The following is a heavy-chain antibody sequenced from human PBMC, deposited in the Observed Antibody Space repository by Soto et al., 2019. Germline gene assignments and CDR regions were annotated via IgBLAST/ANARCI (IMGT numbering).Heavy chain of an antibody. CDR3: ARRRAWNDAFDF. CDR2: IYPADSHT. CDR1: GYSFTTYW. Sequence: GESLKISCKGSGYSFTTYWIGWVRQMPGKGLEWMGVIYPADSHTRYSPSFQGQVTFSVDKSLSTAYLQWNTLKASDTARYFCARRRAWNDAFDFWGQGVLVTVPQ. D-gene: IGHD1-1*01. V-gene: IGHV5-51*01. J-gene: IGHJ4*02.